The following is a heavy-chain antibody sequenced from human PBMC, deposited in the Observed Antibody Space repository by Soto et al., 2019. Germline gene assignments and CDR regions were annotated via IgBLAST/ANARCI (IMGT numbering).Heavy chain of an antibody. CDR2: IYYSGST. V-gene: IGHV4-31*03. CDR1: GGSISSGGYY. J-gene: IGHJ4*02. D-gene: IGHD4-17*01. CDR3: AREDYGDDTDY. Sequence: SETLSLTCTVSGGSISSGGYYWSWIRQHPGKGLEWIGYIYYSGSTYYNPSLKSRVTISVDTSKNQFSLKLSSVTAADTAVYYCAREDYGDDTDYWGQGTLVTVSS.